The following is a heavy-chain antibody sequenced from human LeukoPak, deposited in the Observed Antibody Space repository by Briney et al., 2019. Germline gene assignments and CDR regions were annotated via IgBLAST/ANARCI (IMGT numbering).Heavy chain of an antibody. CDR3: ARGRMTGTLNWFDP. CDR1: GFTFSSYA. V-gene: IGHV3-30-3*01. J-gene: IGHJ5*02. Sequence: GGSLRLSCAASGFTFSSYAMHWVRQAPGKGLEWVAVISYDGSNKYYADSVKGRFTISRDNAKNSLYLQMNTLRAEDTALYYCARGRMTGTLNWFDPWGQGTLVTVSS. CDR2: ISYDGSNK. D-gene: IGHD1-1*01.